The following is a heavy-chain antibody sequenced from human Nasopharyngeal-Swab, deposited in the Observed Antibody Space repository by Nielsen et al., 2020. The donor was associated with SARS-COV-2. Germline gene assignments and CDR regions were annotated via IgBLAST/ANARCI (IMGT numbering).Heavy chain of an antibody. CDR1: GFTFSDYY. CDR3: ATDGDQYYYGSGSYGY. J-gene: IGHJ4*02. Sequence: GESLKISCAASGFTFSDYYMSWIRRAPGKGLEWVSHISSSGSTISYTDSVEGRFTISRDNAKNSLYLQLNSLRAEDTAVYYCATDGDQYYYGSGSYGYWGQGTPVTVSS. CDR2: ISSSGSTI. D-gene: IGHD3-10*01. V-gene: IGHV3-11*04.